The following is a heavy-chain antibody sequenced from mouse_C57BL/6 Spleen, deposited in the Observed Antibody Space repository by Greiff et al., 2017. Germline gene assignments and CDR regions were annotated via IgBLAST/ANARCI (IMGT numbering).Heavy chain of an antibody. CDR2: IDPSDSYT. J-gene: IGHJ1*03. CDR1: GYTFTSYW. V-gene: IGHV1-50*01. D-gene: IGHD1-1*01. Sequence: VQLQQPGAELVKPGASVKLSCKASGYTFTSYWMQWVKQRPGQGLEWIGEIDPSDSYTNYNQKFKGKATLTVDTSSSTAYMQLSSLTSEDSAVYYCARALPYGSSLRWYFDVWGTGTTVTVSS. CDR3: ARALPYGSSLRWYFDV.